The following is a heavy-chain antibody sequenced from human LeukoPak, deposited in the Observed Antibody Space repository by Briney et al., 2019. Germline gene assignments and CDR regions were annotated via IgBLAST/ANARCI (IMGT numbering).Heavy chain of an antibody. Sequence: GGSLRLSCSASGFTFSRYAMHWARQAPGKGLEYVSAISSNGGSTYYADSVKGRFTISRDNSKNTLYLQMSSLRTEDTAVYYCVKDGSGSYYTYYFDYWGQGTLVTVSS. J-gene: IGHJ4*02. CDR1: GFTFSRYA. D-gene: IGHD3-10*01. CDR2: ISSNGGST. CDR3: VKDGSGSYYTYYFDY. V-gene: IGHV3-64D*06.